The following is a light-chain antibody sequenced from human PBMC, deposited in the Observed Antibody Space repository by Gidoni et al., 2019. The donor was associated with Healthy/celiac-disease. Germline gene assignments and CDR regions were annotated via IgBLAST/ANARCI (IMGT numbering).Light chain of an antibody. J-gene: IGLJ2*01. Sequence: QSVLTHPPSGSGAPGQRVTISCTGSSSNIGAGYDVHWYQQLPGTAPKLLIYGNSNRPSGVPDRFSGSKSGTSASLAITGLQAEDEADYYCQSYDSSLSGVVFGGGTKLTVL. CDR2: GNS. CDR3: QSYDSSLSGVV. CDR1: SSNIGAGYD. V-gene: IGLV1-40*01.